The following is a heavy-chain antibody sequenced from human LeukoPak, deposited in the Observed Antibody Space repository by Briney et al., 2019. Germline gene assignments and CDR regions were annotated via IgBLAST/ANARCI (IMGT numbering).Heavy chain of an antibody. CDR1: GYTFTSYA. Sequence: ASVKVSCKASGYTFTSYAMHRVRQAPGQRLEWMGWINAGNGNTKYSQKFQGRVTITRDTSASTAYMELSSLRSEDTAVYYCARVRGYSYGYNCWGQGTLVTVSS. D-gene: IGHD5-18*01. CDR2: INAGNGNT. V-gene: IGHV1-3*01. J-gene: IGHJ4*02. CDR3: ARVRGYSYGYNC.